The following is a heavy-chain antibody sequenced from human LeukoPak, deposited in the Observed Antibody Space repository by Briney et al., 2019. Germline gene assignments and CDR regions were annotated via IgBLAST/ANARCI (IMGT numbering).Heavy chain of an antibody. D-gene: IGHD3-10*01. CDR3: ASHNYYESGARGH. CDR1: GDSVSSNSAA. CDR2: TFYRSKWYN. Sequence: SQTLSLTCAISGDSVSSNSAAWNWIRQSPSRGLEWLGRTFYRSKWYNDYPLSVKSRITFNPDTSKNQFSLQLNSVTPEDTAVYYCASHNYYESGARGHWGQGTLVTVSS. V-gene: IGHV6-1*01. J-gene: IGHJ4*02.